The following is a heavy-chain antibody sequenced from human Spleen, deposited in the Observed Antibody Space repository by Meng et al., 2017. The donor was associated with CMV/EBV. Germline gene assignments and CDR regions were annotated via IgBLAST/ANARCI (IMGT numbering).Heavy chain of an antibody. CDR2: ISAYNGNT. V-gene: IGHV1-18*01. CDR1: GYTFTSYG. D-gene: IGHD2-2*01. Sequence: CKASGYTFTSYGISWVRQAPGQGLEWMGWISAYNGNTNYAQKLQGRVTMTTDTSTSTAYMELRSLRSDDTAVYYCARDLRQLLDYFDSWGQGSLVTVSS. CDR3: ARDLRQLLDYFDS. J-gene: IGHJ4*02.